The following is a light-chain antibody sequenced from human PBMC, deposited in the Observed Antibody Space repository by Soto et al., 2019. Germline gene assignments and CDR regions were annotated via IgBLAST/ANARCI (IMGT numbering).Light chain of an antibody. CDR2: GTS. CDR1: QSVTSSS. V-gene: IGKV3-20*01. Sequence: EIVLTQSPGTLSLSPGERAILSCRASQSVTSSSLAWYQQKPGRAPRLLISGTSIRATGIPDTFSGSGSGTDFTLTISRLEPEDFAVYYCQQYGSSPRTFGGGTKVEIK. J-gene: IGKJ4*01. CDR3: QQYGSSPRT.